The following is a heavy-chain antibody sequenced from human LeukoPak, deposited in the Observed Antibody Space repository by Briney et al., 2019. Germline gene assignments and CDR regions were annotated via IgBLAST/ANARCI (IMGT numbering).Heavy chain of an antibody. CDR3: ARRGFGWYDSSGYMFDY. CDR2: VYHSGST. D-gene: IGHD3-22*01. J-gene: IGHJ4*02. Sequence: PSEALSLTCAVSGYSISIGYYWGWVGQPPWKGLVGFGCVYHSGSTYYNPSVKSRVTISVDTSTNQFSLKLSSVTAADTAVYYCARRGFGWYDSSGYMFDYWGQGTLVTVSS. V-gene: IGHV4-38-2*01. CDR1: GYSISIGYY.